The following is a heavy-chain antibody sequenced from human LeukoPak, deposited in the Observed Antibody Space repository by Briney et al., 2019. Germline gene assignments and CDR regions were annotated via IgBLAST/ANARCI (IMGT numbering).Heavy chain of an antibody. Sequence: SETLSLTCTVSGGSIISSSYYWGWIRQPPGKGLEWIGSIYYSGSTYYNPSLKSRVTMPVDTSKNQFSLKLSSATAADTAVYYCARGLAAGLLIDYYYMDVWGKGTTVTISS. CDR2: IYYSGST. V-gene: IGHV4-39*07. CDR1: GGSIISSSYY. J-gene: IGHJ6*03. CDR3: ARGLAAGLLIDYYYMDV. D-gene: IGHD1-26*01.